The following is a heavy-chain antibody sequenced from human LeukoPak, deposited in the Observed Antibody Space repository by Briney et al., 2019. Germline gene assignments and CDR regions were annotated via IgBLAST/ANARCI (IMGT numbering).Heavy chain of an antibody. V-gene: IGHV1-69*06. CDR3: ARGFYEPRRYYYYGMDV. Sequence: GSSVKVSCKASGGTFSSYAISWVRQAPGQGLEWMGGIIPIFGTANYAQKFQGRATITADKSTSTAYMELSSLRSEDTAVYYCARGFYEPRRYYYYGMDVWGKGTTVTVSS. CDR1: GGTFSSYA. J-gene: IGHJ6*04. CDR2: IIPIFGTA. D-gene: IGHD5/OR15-5a*01.